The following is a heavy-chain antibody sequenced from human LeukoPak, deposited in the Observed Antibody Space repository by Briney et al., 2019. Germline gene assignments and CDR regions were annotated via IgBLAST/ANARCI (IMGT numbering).Heavy chain of an antibody. CDR2: INPNSGGT. D-gene: IGHD6-13*01. V-gene: IGHV1-2*02. CDR3: ARDLPSIAAAGF. CDR1: GYTFTGYY. J-gene: IGHJ4*02. Sequence: ASVKVSCKASGYTFTGYYMHWVRQAPGQGLEWMGWINPNSGGTNYAQKFQGRVTMTTDTSTSTAYMELRSLRSDDTAVYYCARDLPSIAAAGFWGQGTLVTVSS.